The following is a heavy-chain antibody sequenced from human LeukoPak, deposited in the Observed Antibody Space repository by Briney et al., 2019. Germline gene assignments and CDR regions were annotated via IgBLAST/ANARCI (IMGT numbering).Heavy chain of an antibody. CDR1: GYTFTSYY. CDR3: ARQKNDYGDYPDAFDI. V-gene: IGHV1-46*01. D-gene: IGHD4-17*01. Sequence: ASVKVSCKACGYTFTSYYIHWVRQAPGQGLEWMGLINPSAGNTAYAQKFQGRGSMTSDTSTSTVYMELSSLRSEDTAVYYCARQKNDYGDYPDAFDIWGQGTMVTVSS. CDR2: INPSAGNT. J-gene: IGHJ3*02.